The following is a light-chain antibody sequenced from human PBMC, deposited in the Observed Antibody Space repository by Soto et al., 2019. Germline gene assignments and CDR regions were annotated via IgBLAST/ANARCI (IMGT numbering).Light chain of an antibody. V-gene: IGKV3D-15*01. CDR2: GAF. Sequence: EIVMTQSPATLSVSPGERATLSCRASQSVSSDLAWYQQKPGQAPRLLIYGAFTRATGIPARFSGSGSGTDFTLTISNLQSEDFAVYYCQQYNSWPPITFGQGTRLEIK. CDR3: QQYNSWPPIT. J-gene: IGKJ5*01. CDR1: QSVSSD.